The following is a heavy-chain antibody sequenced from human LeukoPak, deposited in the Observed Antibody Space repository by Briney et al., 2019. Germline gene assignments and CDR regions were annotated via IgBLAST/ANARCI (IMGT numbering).Heavy chain of an antibody. D-gene: IGHD6-13*01. Sequence: SETLSLTCAVYGGSFSGYYWSWIRQPPGKGLEWIGEINHSGSTNYNPSLKSRVTTSVDTSKNQFSLKLSSVTAADTAVYYCARGPPRSYPGRGYSSSYYWGQGTLVTVSS. V-gene: IGHV4-34*01. CDR1: GGSFSGYY. CDR3: ARGPPRSYPGRGYSSSYY. J-gene: IGHJ4*02. CDR2: INHSGST.